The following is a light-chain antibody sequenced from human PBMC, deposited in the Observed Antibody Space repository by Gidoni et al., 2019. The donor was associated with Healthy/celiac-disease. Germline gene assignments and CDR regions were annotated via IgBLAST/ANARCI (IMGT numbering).Light chain of an antibody. CDR2: DAS. CDR1: QDISNY. Sequence: DIQMTQSPSSLSASVGDRVTSTFQASQDISNYLNWYQQKPGKATKLLIYDASNLETGFPSSFSGSGSGKEFNFTISSLKTEDSATYYCQQYDNLPPLTFGGGTKVEIK. CDR3: QQYDNLPPLT. J-gene: IGKJ4*01. V-gene: IGKV1-33*01.